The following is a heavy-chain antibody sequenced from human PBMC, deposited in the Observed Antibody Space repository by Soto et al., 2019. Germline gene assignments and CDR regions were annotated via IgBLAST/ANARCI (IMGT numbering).Heavy chain of an antibody. Sequence: GGSLRLSCAASGFTFSSYVMSWVRQAPGKGLEWVSAISGSGGSTYYADSVKGRFTISRDNSKNTLYLQMNSLRAEDTAVYYCAKGLTGITYYYFDYWGQGTLVTVSS. V-gene: IGHV3-23*01. CDR3: AKGLTGITYYYFDY. J-gene: IGHJ4*02. D-gene: IGHD7-27*01. CDR1: GFTFSSYV. CDR2: ISGSGGST.